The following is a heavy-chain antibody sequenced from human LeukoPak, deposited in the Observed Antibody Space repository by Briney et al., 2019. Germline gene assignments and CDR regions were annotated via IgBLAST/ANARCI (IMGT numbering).Heavy chain of an antibody. CDR3: ARARRGLRYFDWLLPDRIFDY. CDR1: GYTFTSYD. D-gene: IGHD3-9*01. CDR2: MNPNSGNT. V-gene: IGHV1-8*01. J-gene: IGHJ4*02. Sequence: ASVKVSCKASGYTFTSYDINWVRQATGQGLEWMGWMNPNSGNTGYAQKFQGRVTMTRNTSISTAYMELSSLRSEDTAVYYCARARRGLRYFDWLLPDRIFDYWGQGTLVTVSS.